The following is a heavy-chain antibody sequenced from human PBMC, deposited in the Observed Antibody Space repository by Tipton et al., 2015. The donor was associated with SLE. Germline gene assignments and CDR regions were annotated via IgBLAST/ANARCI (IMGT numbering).Heavy chain of an antibody. D-gene: IGHD4-17*01. Sequence: TLSLTCTVSGGSISSGGHFWSWIRQHSGKGLEWIGYIYYSGSTYNNPSLKSRVTISVDTSKNQFSLKLSSLTAADTAVYYCARHAGDYAYFDSWGQGTLVTVSS. J-gene: IGHJ4*02. CDR3: ARHAGDYAYFDS. V-gene: IGHV4-31*03. CDR1: GGSISSGGHF. CDR2: IYYSGST.